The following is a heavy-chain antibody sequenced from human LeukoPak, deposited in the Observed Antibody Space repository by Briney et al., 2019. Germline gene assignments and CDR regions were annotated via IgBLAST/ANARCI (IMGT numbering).Heavy chain of an antibody. CDR2: IIPIYGTA. Sequence: VASVTVSFKASGGTFSSYAISWVRQAPGQGLEWMGGIIPIYGTANYAQKFQGRVTITADESTSTAYMELSSLRSEDTAVYYCARTPRGDYDFWSGYYQNYYYYYMGVWGKGATVTFSS. J-gene: IGHJ6*03. CDR1: GGTFSSYA. D-gene: IGHD3-3*01. CDR3: ARTPRGDYDFWSGYYQNYYYYYMGV. V-gene: IGHV1-69*13.